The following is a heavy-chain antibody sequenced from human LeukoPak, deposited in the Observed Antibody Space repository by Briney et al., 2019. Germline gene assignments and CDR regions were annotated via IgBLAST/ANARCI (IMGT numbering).Heavy chain of an antibody. V-gene: IGHV3-23*01. D-gene: IGHD5-18*01. CDR3: ARARRYSYGYGYSWFDT. CDR2: ISGSGGST. CDR1: GFTFSSYA. J-gene: IGHJ5*01. Sequence: GGSLRLSCAASGFTFSSYAMSWVRQAPGKGLEWVSAISGSGGSTYYADSVKGRSTISRDNSKNTLYLQMNSLRAEDTAVYYCARARRYSYGYGYSWFDTWGQGTLVTVSS.